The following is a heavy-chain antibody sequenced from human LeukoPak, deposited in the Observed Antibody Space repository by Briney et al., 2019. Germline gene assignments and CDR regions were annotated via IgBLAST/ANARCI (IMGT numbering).Heavy chain of an antibody. V-gene: IGHV3-7*01. Sequence: GGSLRRYCAAYGFTFSNYWRGWVRQAPGEGRVGVANIKQDGSEKYYVDSVKGRFTISRDNAKNSLYLQMNSLRAEDTAVYYCASWVAATGDFDYWGQGTLVTVSS. J-gene: IGHJ4*02. D-gene: IGHD2-15*01. CDR3: ASWVAATGDFDY. CDR1: GFTFSNYW. CDR2: IKQDGSEK.